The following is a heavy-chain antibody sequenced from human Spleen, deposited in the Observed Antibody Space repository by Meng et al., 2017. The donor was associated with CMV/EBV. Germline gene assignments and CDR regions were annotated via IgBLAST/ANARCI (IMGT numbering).Heavy chain of an antibody. CDR2: ISDDGSDK. CDR3: ARDRRWKYYDSNKDYYGMDV. J-gene: IGHJ6*02. D-gene: IGHD3-22*01. Sequence: GESLKISCAASGFTFSSYGMHWVRQAPGKGLEWVAGISDDGSDKYYADSVKGRFTISRDSSKNTLYLQMNSLRAEDTAVYYGARDRRWKYYDSNKDYYGMDVWGQGTTVTVSS. V-gene: IGHV3-30*19. CDR1: GFTFSSYG.